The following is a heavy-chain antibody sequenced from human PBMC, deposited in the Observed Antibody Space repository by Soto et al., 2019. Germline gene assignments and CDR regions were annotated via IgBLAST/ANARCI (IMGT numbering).Heavy chain of an antibody. CDR3: ARASTYGRVGEFDY. CDR2: TRNRANSYTT. V-gene: IGHV3-72*01. J-gene: IGHJ4*02. Sequence: EVQLVESGGGLVQPGGSLRLSCAASGFTFSDHYMDWVRQAPGKGLEWVGRTRNRANSYTTEYAASVNARFTISRDDSKNSLYLQMNSLKAEDTAVYYCARASTYGRVGEFDYWGPGTLVTVSS. D-gene: IGHD4-17*01. CDR1: GFTFSDHY.